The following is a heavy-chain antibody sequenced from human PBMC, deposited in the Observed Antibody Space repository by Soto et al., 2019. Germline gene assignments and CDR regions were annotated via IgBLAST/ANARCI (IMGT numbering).Heavy chain of an antibody. V-gene: IGHV4-59*08. J-gene: IGHJ4*02. D-gene: IGHD4-17*01. CDR1: GDSISSYY. Sequence: SETLSLTCTVSGDSISSYYWSWIRQPPGKGLEWIGYIYHLGNTNYNPSLKSRVTISVDTSKNQFSLKLSSVTAADTAVYYCARHDYGGFGLWGQGTLVTVSS. CDR3: ARHDYGGFGL. CDR2: IYHLGNT.